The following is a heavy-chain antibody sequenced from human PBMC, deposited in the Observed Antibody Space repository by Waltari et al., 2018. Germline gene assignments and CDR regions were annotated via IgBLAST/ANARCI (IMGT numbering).Heavy chain of an antibody. CDR2: IRYDGSNK. J-gene: IGHJ4*02. V-gene: IGHV3-30*02. D-gene: IGHD2-15*01. Sequence: QVQLVESGGGVVQPGGSLRLSCAASGFTFSSYGMHWVRQAPGKGLEWVAFIRYDGSNKYYADSVKGRFTISRDNSKNTLYLQMNSLRAEDTAVYYCAAQPGGNLGWGQGTLVTVSS. CDR3: AAQPGGNLG. CDR1: GFTFSSYG.